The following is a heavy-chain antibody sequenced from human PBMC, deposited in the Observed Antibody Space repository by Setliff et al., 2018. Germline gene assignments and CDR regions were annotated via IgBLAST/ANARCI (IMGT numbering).Heavy chain of an antibody. CDR1: GYSISSGYY. CDR2: IYHSGST. V-gene: IGHV4-38-2*02. D-gene: IGHD5-18*01. Sequence: SETLSLTCTVSGYSISSGYYWGWIRQPPGKGLEWIGSIYHSGSTYYNPSLKSRVTISVDTSKNQFSLKLSSVTAADTAVYYCATVRIRTAMIPMGFDPWGQGTLVTVSS. J-gene: IGHJ5*02. CDR3: ATVRIRTAMIPMGFDP.